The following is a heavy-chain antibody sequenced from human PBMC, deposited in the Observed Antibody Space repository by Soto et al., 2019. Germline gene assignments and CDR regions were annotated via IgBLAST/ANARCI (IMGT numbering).Heavy chain of an antibody. CDR2: ISYDGNNK. CDR1: GFTFSSYG. D-gene: IGHD4-17*01. Sequence: QVQLVESVGGVVQPGRSLRLYCAASGFTFSSYGMHWVRQAPGQGLEWVAVISYDGNNKYYADSVKGRFTISRDNFKNTLYLQMDSLRADDTAMYYCAKDHLETTVTTPSYWGQGPRVTVSS. V-gene: IGHV3-30*18. J-gene: IGHJ4*02. CDR3: AKDHLETTVTTPSY.